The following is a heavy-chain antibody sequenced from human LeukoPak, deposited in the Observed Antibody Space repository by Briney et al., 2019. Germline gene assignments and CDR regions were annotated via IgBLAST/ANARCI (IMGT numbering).Heavy chain of an antibody. D-gene: IGHD5-18*01. CDR3: AREGHTSGYCGDFDV. V-gene: IGHV3-30-3*01. J-gene: IGHJ3*01. Sequence: GGSLRLSCEASRIAFSNSIMHWVRQAPGKGLEWVSAMSYDGFSKYYADSTKGRFTISRDEFKATVFLQMKSLRPEDTAVYYCAREGHTSGYCGDFDVWGQGTTVVVPS. CDR1: RIAFSNSI. CDR2: MSYDGFSK.